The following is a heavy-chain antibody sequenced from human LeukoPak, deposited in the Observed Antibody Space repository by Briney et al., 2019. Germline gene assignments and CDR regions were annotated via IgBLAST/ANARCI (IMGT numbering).Heavy chain of an antibody. Sequence: GESLKISCKGSGYSFTSYWIGWVRQMPGKGLEWMGTIYPGDSDTRYSPSFQGQVTISADKSISTAYLQWSSLKASDTAMYYCARQAYCGADCFSPYKFGYWGQGTLVTVSS. D-gene: IGHD2-21*02. CDR3: ARQAYCGADCFSPYKFGY. J-gene: IGHJ4*02. V-gene: IGHV5-51*01. CDR1: GYSFTSYW. CDR2: IYPGDSDT.